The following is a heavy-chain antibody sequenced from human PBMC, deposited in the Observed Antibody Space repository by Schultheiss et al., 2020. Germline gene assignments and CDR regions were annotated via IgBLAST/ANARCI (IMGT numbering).Heavy chain of an antibody. CDR2: IYYSGST. CDR3: ARRGLKRGGLRWFDP. J-gene: IGHJ5*02. Sequence: SQTLSLTCTVSGGSITSYYWSWIRQPPGKGLEWIGYIYYSGSTKYNPSLKSRVTISVDTSKNQFSLKLSSVTAADTAVYYCARRGLKRGGLRWFDPWGQGTLVTVSS. D-gene: IGHD2-15*01. V-gene: IGHV4-59*12. CDR1: GGSITSYY.